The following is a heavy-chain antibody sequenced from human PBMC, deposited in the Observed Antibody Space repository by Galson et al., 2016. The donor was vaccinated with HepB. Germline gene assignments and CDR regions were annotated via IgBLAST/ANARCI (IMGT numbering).Heavy chain of an antibody. J-gene: IGHJ4*02. V-gene: IGHV3-30*18. CDR3: AKDLRGGPTMPRGYFDY. CDR1: GFTLSSYG. D-gene: IGHD5-12*01. Sequence: SLRLSCAASGFTLSSYGMHWVRQAPGKGLEWVAYVSSDGIGKHYADSVNGRFTISRDTSKNTLSLQMNSLGVEDSAVYYCAKDLRGGPTMPRGYFDYWGQGALVTVSS. CDR2: VSSDGIGK.